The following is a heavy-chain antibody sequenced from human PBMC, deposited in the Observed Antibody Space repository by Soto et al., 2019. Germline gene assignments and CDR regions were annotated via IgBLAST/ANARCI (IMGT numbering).Heavy chain of an antibody. J-gene: IGHJ6*02. V-gene: IGHV3-15*01. CDR3: TTAPLIVTTITINYYYGMDV. CDR2: IKSKTDGGTT. D-gene: IGHD5-12*01. Sequence: EVQLVESGGGLVKPGESLRPSCAASGFTFSNAWMSWVRQAPGKGLEWVGRIKSKTDGGTTDYAAPVKGRFTISRDDSKNTLYLQMNSLKTEDTAVYYCTTAPLIVTTITINYYYGMDVWGQGTTVTVSS. CDR1: GFTFSNAW.